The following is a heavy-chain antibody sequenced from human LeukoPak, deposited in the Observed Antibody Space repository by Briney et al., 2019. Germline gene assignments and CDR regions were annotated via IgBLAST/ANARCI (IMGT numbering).Heavy chain of an antibody. CDR3: ARDRSVGATQTDY. Sequence: SETLSLTCTVSGYSISSGYYWGWIRQPPGKGLEWIGSIYHSGSTYYNPSLKSRVTISVDTSKNQFSLKLSSVTAADTAVYYCARDRSVGATQTDYWGQGTLVTVSS. CDR2: IYHSGST. CDR1: GYSISSGYY. D-gene: IGHD1-26*01. J-gene: IGHJ4*02. V-gene: IGHV4-38-2*02.